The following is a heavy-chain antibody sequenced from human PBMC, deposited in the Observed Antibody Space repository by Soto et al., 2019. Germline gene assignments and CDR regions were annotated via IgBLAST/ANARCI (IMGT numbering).Heavy chain of an antibody. CDR1: GGSISSYY. J-gene: IGHJ5*02. CDR3: ARDHIVVVPAAILCWFDP. Sequence: SESLALTCTVAGGSISSYYWSWIRQPAGKGLEWIWRIYTSGSTNYNPSLKSRVTMSVDTSKNQFSLKLSSVTAADTAVYYCARDHIVVVPAAILCWFDPRGQGHLVPVSP. D-gene: IGHD2-2*02. CDR2: IYTSGST. V-gene: IGHV4-4*07.